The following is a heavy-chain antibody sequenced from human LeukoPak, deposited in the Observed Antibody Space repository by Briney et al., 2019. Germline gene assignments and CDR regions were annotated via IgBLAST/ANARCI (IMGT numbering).Heavy chain of an antibody. D-gene: IGHD3-10*01. Sequence: PSETPSLTCAVSGGSISSGGYSWSWIRQPPGKGLEWIGYIYHSGSTYYNPSLKSRVSISVDRSKNQFSLKLSSVTAADTAVYYCASKYMVRGVNWFDPWGQGTLVTVSS. CDR1: GGSISSGGYS. J-gene: IGHJ5*02. V-gene: IGHV4-30-2*01. CDR3: ASKYMVRGVNWFDP. CDR2: IYHSGST.